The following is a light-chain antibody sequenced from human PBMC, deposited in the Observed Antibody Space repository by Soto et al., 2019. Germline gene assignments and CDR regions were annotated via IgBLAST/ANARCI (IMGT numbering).Light chain of an antibody. CDR2: NTF. CDR3: QQYGGSPFT. V-gene: IGKV3-20*01. CDR1: QSFSTSY. Sequence: EIVLTQSPGTLSLSPGERATLSCRASQSFSTSYLAWYQHKPGQAPRLLIYNTFTRATGIPGRFSGSGSGTDFTLTISRLEPEDLAVYYCQQYGGSPFTFGPGTKVDIK. J-gene: IGKJ3*01.